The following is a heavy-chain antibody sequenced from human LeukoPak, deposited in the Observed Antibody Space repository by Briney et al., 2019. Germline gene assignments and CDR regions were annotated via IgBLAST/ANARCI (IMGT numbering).Heavy chain of an antibody. V-gene: IGHV1-18*01. J-gene: IGHJ4*02. D-gene: IGHD6-19*01. Sequence: GASVKVSCKASAYTFTSYGISWVRQAPGQGLEWMGWISAYNGNTNYAQKFQGRVTMTTDASTSTAYMELRSLRSDDTAVYYCARASESGWREFDYWGQGTLVTVSS. CDR1: AYTFTSYG. CDR2: ISAYNGNT. CDR3: ARASESGWREFDY.